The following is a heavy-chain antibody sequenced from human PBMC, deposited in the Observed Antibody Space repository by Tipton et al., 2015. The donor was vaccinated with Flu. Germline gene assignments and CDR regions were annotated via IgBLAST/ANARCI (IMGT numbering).Heavy chain of an antibody. CDR1: GVSISSDF. CDR3: ARGSDRGDY. CDR2: IYHTGSS. D-gene: IGHD2-15*01. V-gene: IGHV4-59*01. J-gene: IGHJ4*02. Sequence: TLSLTCTVSGVSISSDFWSWIRQPPGNGLEWIGYIYHTGSSDYNPSLKSRVTISVDTSKDQFSLKLSSVTAADTAVYYCARGSDRGDYWGQGTLVTVSS.